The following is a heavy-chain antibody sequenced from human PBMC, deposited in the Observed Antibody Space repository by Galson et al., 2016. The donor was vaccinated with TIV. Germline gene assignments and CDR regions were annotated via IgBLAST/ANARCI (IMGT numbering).Heavy chain of an antibody. CDR1: GYTFTSYD. J-gene: IGHJ4*02. D-gene: IGHD3-16*01. Sequence: SCKASGYTFTSYDINWVRQATGQGLEWMGWMNPNSGKTDYAQKLQGRVTMTRNTSISTAYMELSSLRSEDTAVYYCARWGWLPIWGQGTLVTVSS. CDR2: MNPNSGKT. V-gene: IGHV1-8*01. CDR3: ARWGWLPI.